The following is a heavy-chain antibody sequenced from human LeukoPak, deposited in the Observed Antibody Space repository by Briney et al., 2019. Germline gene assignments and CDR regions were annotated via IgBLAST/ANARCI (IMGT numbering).Heavy chain of an antibody. V-gene: IGHV3-7*01. J-gene: IGHJ4*02. Sequence: GGSLRLSCAASGFTFSSYWMSWVRQAPGKGLEWVANIKQDGSEKYYGDSVKGRFTISRDNAKDSLYLQMNSLRAEDTAVYYCARGGYSSGWYQVRAFDYWGQGTLVTVSS. CDR1: GFTFSSYW. CDR2: IKQDGSEK. CDR3: ARGGYSSGWYQVRAFDY. D-gene: IGHD6-19*01.